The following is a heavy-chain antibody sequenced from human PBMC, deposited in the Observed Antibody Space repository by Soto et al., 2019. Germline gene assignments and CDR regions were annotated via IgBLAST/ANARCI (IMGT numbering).Heavy chain of an antibody. Sequence: QVQLVESGGGVVQPGRSLRLSCAASGFTFSAYAMHWVRQAPGEGLEWVAVLWSDGTNKYYADSVKGRFTISRDNSNSTLFLQMTLLRADDTAVYYCARGPGWRRSVDSWGQGTLVTVSS. D-gene: IGHD5-12*01. J-gene: IGHJ4*02. V-gene: IGHV3-33*01. CDR3: ARGPGWRRSVDS. CDR1: GFTFSAYA. CDR2: LWSDGTNK.